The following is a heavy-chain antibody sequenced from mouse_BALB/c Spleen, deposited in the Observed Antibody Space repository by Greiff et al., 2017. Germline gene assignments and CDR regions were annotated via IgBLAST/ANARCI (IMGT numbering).Heavy chain of an antibody. D-gene: IGHD1-1*01. Sequence: EVQRVESGGGLVKPGGSLKLSCAASGFTFSDYYMYWVRQTPEKRLEWVATISDGGSYTYYPDSVKGRFTISRDNAKNNLYLQMSSLKSEDTAMYYCARDGTTVVATRFAYWGQGTLVTVSA. CDR1: GFTFSDYY. CDR2: ISDGGSYT. J-gene: IGHJ3*01. V-gene: IGHV5-4*02. CDR3: ARDGTTVVATRFAY.